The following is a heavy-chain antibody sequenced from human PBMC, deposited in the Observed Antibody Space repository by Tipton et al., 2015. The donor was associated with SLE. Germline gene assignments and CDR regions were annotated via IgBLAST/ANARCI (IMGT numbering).Heavy chain of an antibody. CDR1: GGSISSSNW. V-gene: IGHV4-4*02. J-gene: IGHJ5*02. CDR3: ASRTTVFWFDP. D-gene: IGHD4-17*01. Sequence: SLRLSCAVSGGSISSSNWWSWVRQPPGKGLEWIGEIYHSGSTNYNPSLKSRVTISVDKSKNQFSLKLSSVTAADTAVDYCASRTTVFWFDPWGQGTLVTVSS. CDR2: IYHSGST.